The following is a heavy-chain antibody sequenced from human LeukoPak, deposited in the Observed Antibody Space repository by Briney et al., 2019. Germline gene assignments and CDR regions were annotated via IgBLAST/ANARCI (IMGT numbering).Heavy chain of an antibody. CDR3: ARGRAFDI. Sequence: ASVKVSCKASGYTFTSYGISWVRQAPGQGLEWMGWINPNSGGTNYAQKFPGRVTMTRDTSIGTAYMELSRLRSDDTAVYYCARGRAFDIWGQGTMVTVSS. J-gene: IGHJ3*02. CDR1: GYTFTSYG. CDR2: INPNSGGT. V-gene: IGHV1-2*02.